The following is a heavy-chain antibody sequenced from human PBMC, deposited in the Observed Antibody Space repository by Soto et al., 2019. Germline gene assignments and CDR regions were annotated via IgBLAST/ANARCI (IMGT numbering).Heavy chain of an antibody. D-gene: IGHD3-10*01. CDR1: GFSLSTSGVG. CDR2: IYWDDDK. J-gene: IGHJ4*02. CDR3: VHIRYGSGLFDY. V-gene: IGHV2-5*02. Sequence: QTTLKESGPTLVKPTQTLTLTCNFSGFSLSTSGVGVGWIRQPPGKALEWLALIYWDDDKRYSPSQKSKLTIPKDPSKNQLVLTITNMDPVDTDTYYCVHIRYGSGLFDYWGQGTLVTVSS.